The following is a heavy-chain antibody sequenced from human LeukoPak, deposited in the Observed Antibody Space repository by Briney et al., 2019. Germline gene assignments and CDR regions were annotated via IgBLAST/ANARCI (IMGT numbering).Heavy chain of an antibody. D-gene: IGHD3-22*01. CDR3: ARGNAYYDSSGYYGTNWFDP. CDR1: GGSISSSNW. Sequence: SGTLSLTCAVSGGSISSSNWWSWVRQPPGKGLEWIGEIYHSGSTNYNPSLKSRVTMSVDTSKNQFSLKLSSVTAADTAVYYCARGNAYYDSSGYYGTNWFDPWGQGTLVTVSS. V-gene: IGHV4-4*02. J-gene: IGHJ5*02. CDR2: IYHSGST.